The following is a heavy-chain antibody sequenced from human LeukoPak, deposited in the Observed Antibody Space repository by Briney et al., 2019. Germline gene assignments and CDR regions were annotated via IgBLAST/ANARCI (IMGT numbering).Heavy chain of an antibody. CDR1: GFTFSSYA. CDR2: ISASGGST. CDR3: AVDRSVFDY. V-gene: IGHV3-23*01. J-gene: IGHJ4*02. Sequence: PGGSLRLSCAASGFTFSSYAMSWVRQAPGKGLEWVSVISASGGSTYYADSVKGRFTISRDNSKNTLYLQMNSLRAEDTAVYYCAVDRSVFDYWGQGTLVTVSS.